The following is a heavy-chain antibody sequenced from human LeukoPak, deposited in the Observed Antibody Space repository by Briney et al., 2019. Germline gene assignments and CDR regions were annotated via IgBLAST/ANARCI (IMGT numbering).Heavy chain of an antibody. D-gene: IGHD1-26*01. J-gene: IGHJ4*02. V-gene: IGHV4-59*01. CDR3: ARDMRALDY. Sequence: SETLSLTCTVSGGSISSYYWSWIRQPPGKGLEWIGYISYSGSTNYNPSLKSRVTISVDTSKNQFSLKLSSVTAADTAVYYCARDMRALDYWGQGTLVTVSS. CDR2: ISYSGST. CDR1: GGSISSYY.